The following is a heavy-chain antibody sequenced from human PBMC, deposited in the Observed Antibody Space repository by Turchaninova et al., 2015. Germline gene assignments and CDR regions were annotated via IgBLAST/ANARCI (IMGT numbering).Heavy chain of an antibody. J-gene: IGHJ3*01. CDR3: AHGTTQKAFDF. CDR2: IYWDDDK. D-gene: IGHD1-1*01. V-gene: IGHV2-5*02. CDR1: GFSLSTRGVG. Sequence: QITLKESGPTLVQPPQPLTLTCTFSGFSLSTRGVGVGWIRQPPGKALEWLALIYWDDDKRYSPSLKSRLTITKDTSKNQVVLTMTNMDPVDTATYYCAHGTTQKAFDFWGQGTMVTVSS.